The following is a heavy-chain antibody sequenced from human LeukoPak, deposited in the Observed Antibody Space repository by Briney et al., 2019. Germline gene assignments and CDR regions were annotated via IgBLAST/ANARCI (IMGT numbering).Heavy chain of an antibody. CDR3: ARDLPFED. V-gene: IGHV1-2*06. Sequence: SVNVSFKASGYTFTNYHMHWVRQAPGQGLEWMGRIYPSSGGTNYAQKFQGRITLTTDTSINTAYMELSRLRFDDTAVYYCARDLPFEDWGQGTLVTVSS. CDR1: GYTFTNYH. CDR2: IYPSSGGT. J-gene: IGHJ4*02. D-gene: IGHD2/OR15-2a*01.